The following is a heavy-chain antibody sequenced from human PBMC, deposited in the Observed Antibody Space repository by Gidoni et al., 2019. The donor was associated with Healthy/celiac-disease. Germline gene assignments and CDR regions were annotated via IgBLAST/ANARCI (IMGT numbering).Heavy chain of an antibody. CDR3: ARRSIGYCSSTSCWRGWFDP. D-gene: IGHD2-2*01. J-gene: IGHJ5*02. Sequence: QLQLQESGPGLVKPSETLSLTCTVSAGSISSSSYYWGWIRQPPGKGLEWIGSIYYSGSTYYNPSLKSRVTISVDTSKNQFSLKLSSVTAADTAVYYCARRSIGYCSSTSCWRGWFDPWGQGTLVTVSS. CDR1: AGSISSSSYY. V-gene: IGHV4-39*01. CDR2: IYYSGST.